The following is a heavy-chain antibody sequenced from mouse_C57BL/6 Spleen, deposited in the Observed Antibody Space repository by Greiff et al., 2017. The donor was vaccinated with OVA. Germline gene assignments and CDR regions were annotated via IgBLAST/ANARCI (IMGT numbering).Heavy chain of an antibody. CDR3: ASYYDSDVLGY. CDR2: IWSGGST. J-gene: IGHJ2*01. V-gene: IGHV2-2*01. CDR1: GFSLTSYG. D-gene: IGHD2-4*01. Sequence: VKLVESGPGLVQPSQCLSITCTVSGFSLTSYGVHWVRQSPGKGLEWLGVIWSGGSTDSNAAFISRLSISKDNSNSQVFFKMNRLQADDTAIYCCASYYDSDVLGYWGQGTTRTVSS.